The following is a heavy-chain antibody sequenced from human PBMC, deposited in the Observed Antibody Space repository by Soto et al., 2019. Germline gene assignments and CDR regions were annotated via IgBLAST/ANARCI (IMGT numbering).Heavy chain of an antibody. CDR2: INPSGSSI. Sequence: ASVKVSCKASGYSFTNYYIHWVRRAPGQGLEWMGIINPSGSSITYAQKFRDRVIMTRDTSTSTVYMELSSLRSEDTAVYYCARSVFPWGRGTLVTVSS. CDR1: GYSFTNYY. CDR3: ARSVFP. J-gene: IGHJ5*02. V-gene: IGHV1-46*01.